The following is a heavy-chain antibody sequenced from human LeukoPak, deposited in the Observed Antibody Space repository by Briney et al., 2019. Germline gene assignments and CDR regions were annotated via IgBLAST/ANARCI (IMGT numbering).Heavy chain of an antibody. CDR3: ARVIQLPNEYFHH. Sequence: ASVKVSCKASGGTFSSYAISWVRQAPGQGLEWMGRIIPIFGTANYAQKFQGRVTITADASTSTAYMELSSLRSEDTAVYYCARVIQLPNEYFHHWGQGTLVTVSS. D-gene: IGHD2-2*01. J-gene: IGHJ1*01. CDR2: IIPIFGTA. CDR1: GGTFSSYA. V-gene: IGHV1-69*13.